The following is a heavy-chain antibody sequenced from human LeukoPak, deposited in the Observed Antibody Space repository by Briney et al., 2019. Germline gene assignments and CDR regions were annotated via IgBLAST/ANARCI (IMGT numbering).Heavy chain of an antibody. V-gene: IGHV4-31*03. J-gene: IGHJ3*02. CDR2: IQYSGST. D-gene: IGHD3-10*01. Sequence: SETLSLTCTVSGDSINSGGYYWNWIRQFPGKGLEWIGYIQYSGSTHYNTSLKSRVTISVDTSKTQFSLKMTSLTAADTAVYYCARLAMVRGLDIWGQGTMVIVSS. CDR3: ARLAMVRGLDI. CDR1: GDSINSGGYY.